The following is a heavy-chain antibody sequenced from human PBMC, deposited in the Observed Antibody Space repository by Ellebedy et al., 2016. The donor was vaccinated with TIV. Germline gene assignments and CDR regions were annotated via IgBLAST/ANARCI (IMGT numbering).Heavy chain of an antibody. CDR3: ASTPPGPYVTIFGVVNSQDGFGMDV. J-gene: IGHJ6*02. CDR2: ISYDGSNK. CDR1: GFTFSSYA. D-gene: IGHD3-3*01. V-gene: IGHV3-30-3*01. Sequence: GESLKISXAASGFTFSSYAMHWVRQAPGKGLEWVAVISYDGSNKYYADSVKGRFTISRDNSKNTLYLQMNSLRAEDTAVYYCASTPPGPYVTIFGVVNSQDGFGMDVWGQGTTVTVSS.